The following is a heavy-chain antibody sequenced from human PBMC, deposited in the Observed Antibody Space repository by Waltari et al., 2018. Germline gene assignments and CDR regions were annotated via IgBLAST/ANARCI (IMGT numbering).Heavy chain of an antibody. Sequence: QVHLVQSGGEVKQPGASVKVSCKASGYTFSTHQINWVRQATGQGLEWMGWMNPNSGNTGYAQKFQGRITITRNTSIRTAYMELSSLRSEDTAVYYCARVVGGFPPTNAMDVWGQGTTVTVSS. CDR1: GYTFSTHQ. J-gene: IGHJ6*02. CDR2: MNPNSGNT. D-gene: IGHD1-26*01. V-gene: IGHV1-8*03. CDR3: ARVVGGFPPTNAMDV.